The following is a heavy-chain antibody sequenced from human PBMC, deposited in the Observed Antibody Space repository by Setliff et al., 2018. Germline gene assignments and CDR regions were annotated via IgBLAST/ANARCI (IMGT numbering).Heavy chain of an antibody. CDR3: ARLALTGYDSSGYYYALDYYYYMDV. V-gene: IGHV3-33*01. CDR1: GFTFSSYG. Sequence: GGSLRLSCAASGFTFSSYGMHWVRQAPGKGLEWVAAIRYDGSNKYYADSVKGRFTISRDKSKNTLYLQMNSLRADDTAVYYCARLALTGYDSSGYYYALDYYYYMDVWGKGTTVTVSS. J-gene: IGHJ6*03. D-gene: IGHD3-22*01. CDR2: IRYDGSNK.